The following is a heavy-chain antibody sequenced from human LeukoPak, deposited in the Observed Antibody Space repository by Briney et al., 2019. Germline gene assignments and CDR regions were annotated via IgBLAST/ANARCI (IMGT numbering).Heavy chain of an antibody. D-gene: IGHD1-26*01. CDR2: INPNSGGT. J-gene: IGHJ4*02. CDR1: GYTFTGYY. Sequence: EASVKVSCKASGYTFTGYYIHWVRQAPGQGLEWMGWINPNSGGTNYAQKFQGRVTMTRDTSISTAYMELSRLRSDDTAVYYCATVRMGATPFDYWGQGTLVTVSS. V-gene: IGHV1-2*02. CDR3: ATVRMGATPFDY.